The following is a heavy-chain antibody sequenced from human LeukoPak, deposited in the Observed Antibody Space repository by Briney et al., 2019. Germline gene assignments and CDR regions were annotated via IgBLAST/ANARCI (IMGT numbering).Heavy chain of an antibody. CDR2: IIPIFGTA. CDR1: GGTFSSYA. Sequence: SVKVSCKASGGTFSSYAISWVRQAPGQGLEWMGGIIPIFGTANYAQKFQGRVTVTADESTSTAYMELSSLRSEDTAVYYCARARAVAGTGDDNFDYWGQGTLVTVSS. CDR3: ARARAVAGTGDDNFDY. D-gene: IGHD6-19*01. V-gene: IGHV1-69*13. J-gene: IGHJ4*02.